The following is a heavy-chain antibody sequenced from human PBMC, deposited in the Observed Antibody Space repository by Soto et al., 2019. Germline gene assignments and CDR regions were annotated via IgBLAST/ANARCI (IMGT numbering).Heavy chain of an antibody. CDR1: GNTDTIYF. D-gene: IGHD1-26*01. V-gene: IGHV1-2*02. Sequence: QVQLVQYGAEVKQPGAAVRVSCKASGNTDTIYFIHWLRQAPGQGLEWLGWINSVSGGTNYAHKFLGRVTMTRDRSTTTAFMELRGLRSDDTAVYYCARGGSYYAHWGQGTLVTVSS. CDR3: ARGGSYYAH. J-gene: IGHJ4*02. CDR2: INSVSGGT.